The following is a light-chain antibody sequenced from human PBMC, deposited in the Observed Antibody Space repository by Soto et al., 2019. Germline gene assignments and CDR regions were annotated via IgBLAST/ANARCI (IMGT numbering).Light chain of an antibody. J-gene: IGKJ1*01. Sequence: DIQMTQSPSTLSASVGDRVTITCRASQSISTSLAWYQHKPGKAPQLLMFDVSNLESGVPSRFSGSGSGTEFTLTISSLHSDDFATYYCQQYDYSRTFGQGTKVDIK. CDR3: QQYDYSRT. CDR2: DVS. V-gene: IGKV1-5*01. CDR1: QSISTS.